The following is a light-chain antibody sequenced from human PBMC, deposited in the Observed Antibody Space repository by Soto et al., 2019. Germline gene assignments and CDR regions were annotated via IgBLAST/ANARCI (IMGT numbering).Light chain of an antibody. J-gene: IGLJ1*01. CDR2: DVS. CDR3: SSYTSSSTYV. CDR1: SSDVGGYNY. Sequence: QSALTQPASVSGSPGQSITISCTGTSSDVGGYNYVSWYQQHPGKAPKLMIYDVSNRPSGVSNRFSGSKSVNTASLTISGLQAEDEAEDYGSSYTSSSTYVFGTGTKLTGL. V-gene: IGLV2-14*01.